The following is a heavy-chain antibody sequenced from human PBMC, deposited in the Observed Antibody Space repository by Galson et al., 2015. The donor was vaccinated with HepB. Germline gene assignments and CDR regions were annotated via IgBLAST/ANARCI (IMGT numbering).Heavy chain of an antibody. CDR1: GDSVSSNSAA. CDR2: TYYRSKWYN. CDR3: ARGYYYGSGSYYYDAFDI. V-gene: IGHV6-1*01. D-gene: IGHD3-10*01. J-gene: IGHJ3*02. Sequence: CAISGDSVSSNSAAWNWIRQSPSRGLEWLGRTYYRSKWYNDYAVSVKSRITINPDTYKDQFSLQLNSVTPEDTAVYYCARGYYYGSGSYYYDAFDIWGQGTMVTVSS.